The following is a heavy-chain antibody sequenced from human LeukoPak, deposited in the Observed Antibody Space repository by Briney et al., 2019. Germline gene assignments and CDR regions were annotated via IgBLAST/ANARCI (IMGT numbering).Heavy chain of an antibody. CDR2: INKDATIT. Sequence: GGSLRLSCAASAFSINNFWMHWVRQGPGKGLEWVSRINKDATITTYADSVKGRFTVSRDNVKNMVYLDMNGLRGDDTAVYYCARDYRTAVTASGAFDIWGQGTMVTASS. CDR3: ARDYRTAVTASGAFDI. D-gene: IGHD4-17*01. J-gene: IGHJ3*02. CDR1: AFSINNFW. V-gene: IGHV3-74*03.